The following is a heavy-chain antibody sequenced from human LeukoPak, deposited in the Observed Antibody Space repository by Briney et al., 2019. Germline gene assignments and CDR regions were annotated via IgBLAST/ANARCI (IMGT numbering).Heavy chain of an antibody. D-gene: IGHD6-13*01. V-gene: IGHV1-18*01. CDR3: ARDAQVAAAGLFDY. J-gene: IGHJ4*02. CDR2: ISAYNGNT. Sequence: ASVKVSCKASGYTFTRYGISWVRQAPGQGLEWMGWISAYNGNTNYAQKLQGRVTMTTDTSTSTAYMELRSLRSDDTAVYYCARDAQVAAAGLFDYWGQGTLVTVSS. CDR1: GYTFTRYG.